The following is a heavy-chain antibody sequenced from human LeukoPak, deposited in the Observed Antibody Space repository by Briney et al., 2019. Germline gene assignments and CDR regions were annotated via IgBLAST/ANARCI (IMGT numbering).Heavy chain of an antibody. Sequence: PSETLSLTCAVYGGTFSGYYWTWIRQPPGKGLEWIGEINHSGSTNYTPSLKSRVTISVDTSKNQFSLKLRSVTAADTAVYYCARSGSTAFDYWGQGTLVTVSS. CDR3: ARSGSTAFDY. D-gene: IGHD1-26*01. V-gene: IGHV4-34*01. J-gene: IGHJ4*02. CDR2: INHSGST. CDR1: GGTFSGYY.